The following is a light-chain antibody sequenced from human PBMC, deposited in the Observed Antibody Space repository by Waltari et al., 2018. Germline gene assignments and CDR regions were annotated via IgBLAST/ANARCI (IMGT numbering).Light chain of an antibody. CDR2: GAS. J-gene: IGKJ4*01. Sequence: EIVMTQSPATLSVSPGERATLSCRASQTITDNLAWYQQKPGQAPRLLIYGASTRATGVPARFRGSGSGTEFTLTISRLQSEDFGLYYCQQYNTWPPLTFGGGTKVEIK. CDR1: QTITDN. CDR3: QQYNTWPPLT. V-gene: IGKV3-15*01.